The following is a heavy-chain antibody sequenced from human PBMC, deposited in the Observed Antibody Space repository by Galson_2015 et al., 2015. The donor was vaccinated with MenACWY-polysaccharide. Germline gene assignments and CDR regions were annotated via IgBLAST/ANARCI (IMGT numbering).Heavy chain of an antibody. D-gene: IGHD2-2*01. Sequence: SGRGSYKASGSTFTSYDINWERQATGHGLEWTGWMNPNSGNTGYAQKFQGRVTMTRNTSISTAYMELSSLRSEDTAVYYCARADRIVVVPAAILRHYYMDVWGKGTTVTVSS. CDR3: ARADRIVVVPAAILRHYYMDV. CDR1: GSTFTSYD. J-gene: IGHJ6*03. CDR2: MNPNSGNT. V-gene: IGHV1-8*01.